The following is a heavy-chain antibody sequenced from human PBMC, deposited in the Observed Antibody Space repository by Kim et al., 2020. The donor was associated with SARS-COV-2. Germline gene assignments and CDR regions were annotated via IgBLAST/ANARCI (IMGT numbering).Heavy chain of an antibody. D-gene: IGHD3-16*01. J-gene: IGHJ5*02. CDR3: ARDFSGGYVFWGKFDP. CDR2: INPNSGGT. Sequence: ASVKVSCKASGYTFTGYYMHWVRQAPGQGLEWMGWINPNSGGTNYAQKFQGRVTVTRDTSISTAYLELSRLRSDDTAVYYCARDFSGGYVFWGKFDPWGQGALGTVSS. V-gene: IGHV1-2*02. CDR1: GYTFTGYY.